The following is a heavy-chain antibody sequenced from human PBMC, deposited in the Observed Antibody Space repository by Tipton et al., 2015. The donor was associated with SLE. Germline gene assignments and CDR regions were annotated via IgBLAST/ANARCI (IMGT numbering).Heavy chain of an antibody. V-gene: IGHV3-21*01. J-gene: IGHJ4*02. Sequence: SLRLSCAASGFTFSSYSMNWVRQAPGKGLEWVSSISSSSSYIYYADSVKGRFTISRDNAKNSLYLQMNSPRAEDTAVYYCARDDPNELSGLPWYFDYWGQGTLVTVSS. CDR1: GFTFSSYS. CDR2: ISSSSSYI. D-gene: IGHD6-19*01. CDR3: ARDDPNELSGLPWYFDY.